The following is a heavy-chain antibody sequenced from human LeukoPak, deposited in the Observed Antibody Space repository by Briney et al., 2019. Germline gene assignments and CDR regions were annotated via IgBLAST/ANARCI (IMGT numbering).Heavy chain of an antibody. CDR2: INHSGST. V-gene: IGHV4-39*07. CDR3: ARGRGYSGYDADFDY. J-gene: IGHJ4*02. Sequence: PSETLSLTCTVSGGSISSSSYYWSWIRQPPGKGLEWIGEINHSGSTDYNPSLKSRVTIPVDTSKNQFSLKLSSVTAADTAVYYCARGRGYSGYDADFDYWGQGTLVTVSS. CDR1: GGSISSSSYY. D-gene: IGHD5-12*01.